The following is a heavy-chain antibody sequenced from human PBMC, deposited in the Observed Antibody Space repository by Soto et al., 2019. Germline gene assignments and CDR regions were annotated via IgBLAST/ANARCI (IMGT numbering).Heavy chain of an antibody. CDR3: AGHGGQWLNWFDP. V-gene: IGHV3-48*01. CDR2: ISSSSSTI. Sequence: ISSSSSTIYYADSVKGRFTISRDNAKNSLYLQMNSLRAEDTAVYYCAGHGGQWLNWFDPWGQGILVTVSS. D-gene: IGHD6-19*01. J-gene: IGHJ5*02.